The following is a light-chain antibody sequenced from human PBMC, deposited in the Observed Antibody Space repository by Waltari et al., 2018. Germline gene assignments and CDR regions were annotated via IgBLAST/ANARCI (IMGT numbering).Light chain of an antibody. CDR2: ATS. Sequence: DIQMTQSPSSVSTSVGDSVTITCRASQRITGWLAWYQQKAGKAPKLLIEATSTLQRGVPSRFSGSGSGTDFTLTISGLQPEDFATYYCQQVDSFPFTFGQGTKLDIK. J-gene: IGKJ2*01. CDR3: QQVDSFPFT. V-gene: IGKV1-12*01. CDR1: QRITGW.